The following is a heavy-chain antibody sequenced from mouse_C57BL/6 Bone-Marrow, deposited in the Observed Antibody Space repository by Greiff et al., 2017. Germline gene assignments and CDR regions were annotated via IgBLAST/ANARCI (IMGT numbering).Heavy chain of an antibody. J-gene: IGHJ4*01. V-gene: IGHV1-64*01. CDR3: ARSYDYVNYTKDY. Sequence: VQLQQPGAELVKPGASVKLSCKASGYTFTNYWMHWVKQRPGQGLEWIGMMHPNGGSPDYNEKFKSEATLSVDKSSRTAYMELSSLTSEDSAVYYCARSYDYVNYTKDYWGQGTSVTVSS. D-gene: IGHD2-4*01. CDR2: MHPNGGSP. CDR1: GYTFTNYW.